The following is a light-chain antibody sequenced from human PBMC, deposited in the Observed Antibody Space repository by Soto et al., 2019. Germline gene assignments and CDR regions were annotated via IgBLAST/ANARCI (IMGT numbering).Light chain of an antibody. J-gene: IGLJ1*01. CDR1: SSDVGGYNY. V-gene: IGLV2-14*01. Sequence: QSVLTQPASVSGSPGQSISISCTGTSSDVGGYNYVSWYQQQPGKAPKLMIYEVSSRPSGVSDRFSGSKSGNTASLTISGLQAEDEADYYCSSYTSSTPYVFGT. CDR3: SSYTSSTPYV. CDR2: EVS.